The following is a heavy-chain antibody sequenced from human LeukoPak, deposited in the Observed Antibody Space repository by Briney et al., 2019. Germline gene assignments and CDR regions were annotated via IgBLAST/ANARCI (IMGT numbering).Heavy chain of an antibody. CDR2: ISSNGGST. D-gene: IGHD2-15*01. J-gene: IGHJ4*02. V-gene: IGHV3-64*01. Sequence: PGGSLRLSCAASGFTFSSYAMHWVRQAPGKGLEYVSAISSNGGSTYYANSVKGRFTISRDNSKNTLYLQMGSLRAEGMAVYYCARDHPYTPLGYWGQGTLVTVSS. CDR1: GFTFSSYA. CDR3: ARDHPYTPLGY.